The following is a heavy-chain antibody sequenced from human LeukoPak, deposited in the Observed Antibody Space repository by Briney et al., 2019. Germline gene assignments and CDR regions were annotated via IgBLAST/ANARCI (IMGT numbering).Heavy chain of an antibody. CDR1: GFTFSSYA. CDR3: ARDGAYCSSTSCPNY. D-gene: IGHD2-2*01. CDR2: ISGSGGST. Sequence: GRSLRLSCAASGFTFSSYAMSWVRQAPGKGLEWVSAISGSGGSTYYADSVKGRFTISRDNSKNTLYLQMNSLRAEDTAVYYCARDGAYCSSTSCPNYWGQGTLVTVSS. V-gene: IGHV3-23*01. J-gene: IGHJ4*02.